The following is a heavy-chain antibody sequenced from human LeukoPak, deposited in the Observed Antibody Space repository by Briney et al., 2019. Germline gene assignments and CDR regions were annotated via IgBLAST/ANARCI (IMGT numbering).Heavy chain of an antibody. J-gene: IGHJ4*02. D-gene: IGHD6-19*01. CDR2: INSDGSST. V-gene: IGHV3-74*01. CDR1: GFTFDDYA. Sequence: GGSLRLSCAASGFTFDDYAMHWVRQAPGKGLVWVARINSDGSSTNYADSVKGRSTISRDNANNTLYLHISSLRAEDAAFYYCARERGWSFYFDSWGQGTLVTVSS. CDR3: ARERGWSFYFDS.